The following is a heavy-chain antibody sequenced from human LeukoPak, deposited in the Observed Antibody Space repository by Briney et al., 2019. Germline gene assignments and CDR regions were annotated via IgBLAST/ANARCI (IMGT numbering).Heavy chain of an antibody. J-gene: IGHJ6*03. Sequence: GGSLRLSCAASGFTFSSYAMSWVRQAPGKGLEWVSAISGSGGSTYYADSVKGRFTISRDNSKNTLYLQMNSLRAEDTAVYYFAKDLVAVAGFFYYYMDFWGQGTTVPVSS. CDR2: ISGSGGST. CDR1: GFTFSSYA. D-gene: IGHD6-19*01. CDR3: AKDLVAVAGFFYYYMDF. V-gene: IGHV3-23*01.